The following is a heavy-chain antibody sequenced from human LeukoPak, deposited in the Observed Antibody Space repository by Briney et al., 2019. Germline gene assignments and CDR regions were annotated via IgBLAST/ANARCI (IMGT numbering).Heavy chain of an antibody. V-gene: IGHV1-2*02. CDR3: ARWPSKTPSKVFDY. Sequence: ASVKVSCKASGGTFSSYAISWVRQAPGRGLEWMGWINPNSGGTNYAQKFQGRVTMTRDTSISTAYMELSRLRSDDTAVYYCARWPSKTPSKVFDYWGQGTLVTVSS. CDR2: INPNSGGT. J-gene: IGHJ4*02. CDR1: GGTFSSYA.